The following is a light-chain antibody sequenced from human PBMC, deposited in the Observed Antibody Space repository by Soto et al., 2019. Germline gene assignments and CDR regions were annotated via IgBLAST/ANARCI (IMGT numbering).Light chain of an antibody. CDR3: HQTHSTPWT. CDR1: HSITSD. J-gene: IGKJ1*01. CDR2: AAS. Sequence: DIQMTQSPSPLSASVGDRVTISCRTSHSITSDLNWYQQRPGKASKLLIYAASRLQSGVPYRFSGSGSGTDVTLTISGLQVEYFGIYYCHQTHSTPWTFGEGTKVEIK. V-gene: IGKV1-39*01.